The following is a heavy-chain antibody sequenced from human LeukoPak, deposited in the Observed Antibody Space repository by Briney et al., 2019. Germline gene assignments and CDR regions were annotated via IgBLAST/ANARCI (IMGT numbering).Heavy chain of an antibody. Sequence: GASVKVSCKASGYTFTGYYMHWVRQAPGQGLEWLGWISAVNGDIDYALKFQGRLILTTDTSTNIAYMELRSLRSDDTAVYYCAKDYNYVIDYWGQGTLITVSS. CDR3: AKDYNYVIDY. CDR2: ISAVNGDI. J-gene: IGHJ4*02. D-gene: IGHD5-18*01. CDR1: GYTFTGYY. V-gene: IGHV1-18*04.